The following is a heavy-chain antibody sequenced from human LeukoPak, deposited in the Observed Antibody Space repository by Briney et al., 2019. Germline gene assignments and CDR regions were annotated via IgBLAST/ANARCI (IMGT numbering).Heavy chain of an antibody. V-gene: IGHV3-23*01. CDR3: ARDRAAFDS. Sequence: GGSLRLSCAASGFPFSSFPMSWVRRAPGKGLQWVSGITGRGGNTYYADSVEGRFTISRDNSKNTLSLQMDSLRAEDTAVYYCARDRAAFDSWGQGTLVTVSS. D-gene: IGHD6-25*01. CDR2: ITGRGGNT. J-gene: IGHJ4*02. CDR1: GFPFSSFP.